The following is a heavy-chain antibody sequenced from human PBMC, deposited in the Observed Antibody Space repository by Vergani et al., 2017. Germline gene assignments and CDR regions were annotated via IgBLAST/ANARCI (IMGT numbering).Heavy chain of an antibody. Sequence: QVQLQESGPGLVKPSETLSLTCTVSGGSISSYYWSWIRQPPGTGLEWIGYIYYSGSTNYNPSLKSRVTISVDTSKNQFSLKLSSVAAADTAMYYCARRNYYDSSEYYWGQGTLVTVSS. J-gene: IGHJ4*02. CDR2: IYYSGST. CDR1: GGSISSYY. V-gene: IGHV4-59*01. D-gene: IGHD3-22*01. CDR3: ARRNYYDSSEYY.